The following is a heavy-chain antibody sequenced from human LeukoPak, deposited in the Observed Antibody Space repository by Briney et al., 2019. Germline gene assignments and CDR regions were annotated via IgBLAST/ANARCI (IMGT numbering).Heavy chain of an antibody. D-gene: IGHD2-21*01. CDR2: IKAGNGDT. CDR3: ARDDCGDTCYPGGY. J-gene: IGHJ4*02. V-gene: IGHV1-3*01. CDR1: GYIFTKYV. Sequence: ASVKVSCKASGYIFTKYVVHWVRQAPGQRPEWMGWIKAGNGDTKYSQNFQDRLTITRDTSASTVYMELSSLTSEDTALYYCARDDCGDTCYPGGYWGQGALVTVSS.